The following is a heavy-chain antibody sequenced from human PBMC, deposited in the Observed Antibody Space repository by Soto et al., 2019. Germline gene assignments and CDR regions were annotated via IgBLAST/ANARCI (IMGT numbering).Heavy chain of an antibody. J-gene: IGHJ4*02. CDR1: GFDFKNYA. CDR3: VKGRCRTTTCYTVFLDI. D-gene: IGHD2-2*01. CDR2: ISSDGDST. Sequence: EVHLVESGGALVQPGGSLRVSCSASGFDFKNYAMHWVRQAPGKGPEYLCGISSDGDSTYYADSVKDRITISRDNSNNAVSLQLSTLTTADTAVYHCVKGRCRTTTCYTVFLDIWGRGTLVTVSS. V-gene: IGHV3-64D*06.